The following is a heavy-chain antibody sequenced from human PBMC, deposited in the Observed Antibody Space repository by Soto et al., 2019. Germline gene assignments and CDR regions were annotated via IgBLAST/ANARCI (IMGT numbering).Heavy chain of an antibody. Sequence: GGSLRLSCAASGVTFSSYSMNWVRQAPGKGLEWVSYISSSSSTIYYADSVKGRFTISRDNAKNSLYLQMNSLRAEDTAVYYCARGHVDYYYGMDVWGQGTTVTVSS. CDR2: ISSSSSTI. CDR1: GVTFSSYS. J-gene: IGHJ6*02. CDR3: ARGHVDYYYGMDV. V-gene: IGHV3-48*01.